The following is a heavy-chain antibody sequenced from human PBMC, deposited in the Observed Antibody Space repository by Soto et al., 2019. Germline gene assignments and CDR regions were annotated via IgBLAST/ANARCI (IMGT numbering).Heavy chain of an antibody. CDR1: GGSFSGYY. J-gene: IGHJ5*02. Sequence: SETLSLTCAVYGGSFSGYYWSWIRQPPGKGLEWIGEINHSGSTNYNPSLKSRVTISVDTSKNQFSLKLSSVTAADTAVYYCARGHRRRCSSASCYTRYFDPWGQGTLVTVSS. V-gene: IGHV4-34*01. CDR3: ARGHRRRCSSASCYTRYFDP. D-gene: IGHD2-2*02. CDR2: INHSGST.